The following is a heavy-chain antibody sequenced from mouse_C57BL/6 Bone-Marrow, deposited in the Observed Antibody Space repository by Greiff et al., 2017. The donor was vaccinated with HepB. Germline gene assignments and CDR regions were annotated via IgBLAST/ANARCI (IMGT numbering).Heavy chain of an antibody. Sequence: DVMLVESGGDLVKPGGSLKLSCAASGFTFSSYGMSWVRQTPDKRLEWVATISSGGSYTYYPDSVKGRFTISRDNAKNTLYLQMSSLKSEDTAMYYCARHRLQRRAMDYWGQGTSVTVSS. V-gene: IGHV5-6*02. CDR1: GFTFSSYG. CDR3: ARHRLQRRAMDY. D-gene: IGHD2-13*01. CDR2: ISSGGSYT. J-gene: IGHJ4*01.